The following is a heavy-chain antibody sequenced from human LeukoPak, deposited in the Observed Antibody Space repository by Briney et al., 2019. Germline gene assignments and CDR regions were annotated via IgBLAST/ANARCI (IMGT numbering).Heavy chain of an antibody. Sequence: ASVKVSCTASGGTFSSYAISWVRQAPGQGLEWMGGIIPIFGTANYAQKFQGRVTITADESTSTAYMELGSLRSEDTAVYYCARVGSYGSGLFDYWGQGTLVTVS. V-gene: IGHV1-69*13. J-gene: IGHJ4*02. D-gene: IGHD5-18*01. CDR3: ARVGSYGSGLFDY. CDR2: IIPIFGTA. CDR1: GGTFSSYA.